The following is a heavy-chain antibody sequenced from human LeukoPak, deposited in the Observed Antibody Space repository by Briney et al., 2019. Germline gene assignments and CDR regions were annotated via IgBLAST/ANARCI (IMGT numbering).Heavy chain of an antibody. J-gene: IGHJ4*02. CDR3: ARGYYDSSGYYYFDY. CDR1: GGPISSGGYY. Sequence: MSSETLSLTCTVSGGPISSGGYYWSWIRQHPGKGLEWIGYIYYSGSTYYNPSLKSRVTISVDTSKNQFSLKLSSVTAADTAVYYCARGYYDSSGYYYFDYWGQGTLVTVPS. V-gene: IGHV4-31*03. CDR2: IYYSGST. D-gene: IGHD3-22*01.